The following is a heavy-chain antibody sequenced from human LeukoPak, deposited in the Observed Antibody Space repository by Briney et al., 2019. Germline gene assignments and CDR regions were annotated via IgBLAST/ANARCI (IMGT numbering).Heavy chain of an antibody. D-gene: IGHD6-19*01. V-gene: IGHV6-1*01. CDR2: TYYRSEWYN. CDR3: ARDLGNTGWYTFDY. CDR1: GDSVSSNDGA. Sequence: SQTLSLTCDISGDSVSSNDGAWNWIRQSPSRGLEWLGRTYYRSEWYNDYAGSLNGRITISPDTSKNQFSPHLNSVTPEDTAVYYCARDLGNTGWYTFDYWGQGILVTVSS. J-gene: IGHJ4*02.